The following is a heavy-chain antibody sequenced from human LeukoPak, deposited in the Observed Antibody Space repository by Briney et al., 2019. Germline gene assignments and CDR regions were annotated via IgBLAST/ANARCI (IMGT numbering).Heavy chain of an antibody. CDR1: GYTFINYG. CDR2: ISGYNGNT. Sequence: ASVKVSCKASGYTFINYGFTWVRQPPGQGLEWMGWISGYNGNTNYLQKFQGRVTMTTDTSTNTVYMELRSLSSDDTAVYYCARVSTNSRVGGYDPQWYFDLWGRGTLVTVSS. CDR3: ARVSTNSRVGGYDPQWYFDL. V-gene: IGHV1-18*04. D-gene: IGHD5-12*01. J-gene: IGHJ2*01.